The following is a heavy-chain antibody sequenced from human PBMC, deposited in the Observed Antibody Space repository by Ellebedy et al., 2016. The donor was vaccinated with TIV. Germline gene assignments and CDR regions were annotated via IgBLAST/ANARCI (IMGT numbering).Heavy chain of an antibody. Sequence: SVKVSXKASGGTFSSYAISWVRQAPGQGLEWMGGIIPIFGTANYAQKFQGRVTITADKSTSTAYMELSSLRSEDTAVYYCARGSIAARPGENRLCFDYWGQGTLVTVSS. V-gene: IGHV1-69*06. CDR1: GGTFSSYA. CDR3: ARGSIAARPGENRLCFDY. J-gene: IGHJ4*02. CDR2: IIPIFGTA. D-gene: IGHD6-6*01.